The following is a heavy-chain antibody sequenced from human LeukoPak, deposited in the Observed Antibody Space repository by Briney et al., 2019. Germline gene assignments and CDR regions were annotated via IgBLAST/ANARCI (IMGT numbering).Heavy chain of an antibody. CDR3: AKDQYSSSSGLDY. CDR1: GFTFSSYG. V-gene: IGHV3-30*18. J-gene: IGHJ4*02. D-gene: IGHD6-6*01. CDR2: ISYDGSNK. Sequence: GGSLRLSCAASGFTFSSYGMHWVRQAPGKGLEWVAVISYDGSNKCYADSVKGRFTISRDNSKNTLYLQMNSLRAEDTAVYYCAKDQYSSSSGLDYWGQGTLVTVSS.